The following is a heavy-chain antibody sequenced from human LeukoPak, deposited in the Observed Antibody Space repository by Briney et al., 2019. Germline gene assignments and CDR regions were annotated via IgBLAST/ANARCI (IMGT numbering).Heavy chain of an antibody. CDR1: SGSSSGYY. D-gene: IGHD2-15*01. V-gene: IGHV4-4*07. CDR2: IYTTGST. CDR3: ARGRGYCSGGSCSYYFDY. Sequence: PSETLSLTCTVSSGSSSGYYWIWIRQPAGKGLEWIGRIYTTGSTNYNPSLKSRLTMSVDTSKNQFSLKLSSVTAADTAVYYCARGRGYCSGGSCSYYFDYSGQGTLVTVSS. J-gene: IGHJ4*02.